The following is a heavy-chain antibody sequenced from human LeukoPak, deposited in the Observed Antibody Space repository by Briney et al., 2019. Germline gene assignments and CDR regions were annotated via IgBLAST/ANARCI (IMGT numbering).Heavy chain of an antibody. D-gene: IGHD2-21*01. CDR3: ARVDTYCGGDCYDPTDFDY. V-gene: IGHV1-69*13. J-gene: IGHJ4*02. Sequence: SVKVSCKASGGTFSSYAIGWVRQAPGQGLEWMGGIIPIFGTANYAQKFQGRVTITADESTSTAYMELSSLRSEDTAVYYCARVDTYCGGDCYDPTDFDYWGQGTLVTVSS. CDR2: IIPIFGTA. CDR1: GGTFSSYA.